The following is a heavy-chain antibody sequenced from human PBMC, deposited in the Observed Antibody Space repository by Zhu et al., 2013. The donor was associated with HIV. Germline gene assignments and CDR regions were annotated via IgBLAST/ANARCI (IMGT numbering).Heavy chain of an antibody. Sequence: QVQLVQSGAEVKKPGASVKVSCKASGYTFTTYGISWVRQAPGQGLEWMGWISGYNGNANYAQKFQGRITMTTDPVTSTVSMELRSLSSDDTAVYYCAREGDTTGYFYHYYGMDVWGQGTTVTVAS. V-gene: IGHV1-18*01. CDR2: ISGYNGNA. D-gene: IGHD3-22*01. CDR3: AREGDTTGYFYHYYGMDV. CDR1: GYTFTTYG. J-gene: IGHJ6*02.